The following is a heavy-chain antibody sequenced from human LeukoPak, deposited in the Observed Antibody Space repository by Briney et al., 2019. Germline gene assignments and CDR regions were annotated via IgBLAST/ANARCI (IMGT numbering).Heavy chain of an antibody. Sequence: GGSLRLSCAASGFXVSNNYISWVRQAPGKGLEWVSVIYIAGTTYYADSVKGRFTISRDNSKNMLYLQVNSLRAEDTAVYYCARGWIGFGGNSLTYFDHWGQGSLVTVSS. D-gene: IGHD4-23*01. V-gene: IGHV3-53*01. CDR2: IYIAGTT. CDR1: GFXVSNNY. CDR3: ARGWIGFGGNSLTYFDH. J-gene: IGHJ4*02.